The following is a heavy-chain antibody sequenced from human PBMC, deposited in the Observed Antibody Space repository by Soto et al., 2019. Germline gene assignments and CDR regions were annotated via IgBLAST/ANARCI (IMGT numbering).Heavy chain of an antibody. J-gene: IGHJ4*02. Sequence: QVQLVESGGGVVQPGRSLRLSCAASGFTFSSYGMHWVRQAPGKGLEWVAVIWYDGSNKYYADSVKGRFTISRDNSKNTLYLQMNSLRAEDTAVYYCARDQDYXENGGLSAYWGQGTLVTVSS. CDR3: ARDQDYXENGGLSAY. CDR2: IWYDGSNK. V-gene: IGHV3-33*01. CDR1: GFTFSSYG. D-gene: IGHD4-17*01.